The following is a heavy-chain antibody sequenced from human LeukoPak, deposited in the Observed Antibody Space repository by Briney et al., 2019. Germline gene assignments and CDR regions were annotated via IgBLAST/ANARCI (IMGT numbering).Heavy chain of an antibody. CDR3: AKEGPRTGFDAFDI. D-gene: IGHD3-9*01. Sequence: GGSLRLSCAASGFTFSSYGMHWVRQAPGKGLEWVAVISYDGSNKCYADSVKGRFTISRDNSKNTLYLQMNSLRAEDTAVYYCAKEGPRTGFDAFDIWGQGTMVTVSS. CDR1: GFTFSSYG. CDR2: ISYDGSNK. J-gene: IGHJ3*02. V-gene: IGHV3-30*18.